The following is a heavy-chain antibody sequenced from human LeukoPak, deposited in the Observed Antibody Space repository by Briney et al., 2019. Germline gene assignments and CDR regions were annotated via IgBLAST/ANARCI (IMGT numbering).Heavy chain of an antibody. D-gene: IGHD6-19*01. CDR1: GFTLGTYA. CDR2: FTGGEGIT. Sequence: GGSLRLSCAASGFTLGTYAMSWVRQAPGKGLEWVSTFTGGEGITHYADSVKGRFTISRDNSKNALYLQMNSLRAEDTAVYYCAKIGSSGSYYFDYWGQGTLVTVSS. V-gene: IGHV3-23*01. J-gene: IGHJ4*02. CDR3: AKIGSSGSYYFDY.